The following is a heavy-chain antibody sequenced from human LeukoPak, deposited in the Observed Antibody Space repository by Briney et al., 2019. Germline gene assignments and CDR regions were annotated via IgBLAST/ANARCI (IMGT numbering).Heavy chain of an antibody. CDR3: ASVVGYSYGFDY. D-gene: IGHD5-18*01. Sequence: SVRVSCKASGGTFSSYAISWVRQAPGQGLEWMGGIIPIFGTANYAQKFQGRVTITADESTSTAYMELSSLRSEDTAVYYCASVVGYSYGFDYWGQGTLVTVSS. J-gene: IGHJ4*02. CDR2: IIPIFGTA. V-gene: IGHV1-69*13. CDR1: GGTFSSYA.